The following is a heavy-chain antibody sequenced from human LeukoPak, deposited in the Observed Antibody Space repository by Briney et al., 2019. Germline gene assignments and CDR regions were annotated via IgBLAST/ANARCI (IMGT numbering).Heavy chain of an antibody. CDR2: IYYSGST. V-gene: IGHV4-59*01. CDR1: DDSITIYY. D-gene: IGHD6-6*01. J-gene: IGHJ6*03. Sequence: SETLSLTCTVSDDSITIYYWSWIRQPPGKGLEWIGYIYYSGSTNYNPSLKSRVTISVDTSKNQFSLKLSSVTAADTAVYYCARVPAARPFPYYYYYMDVWGKGTTVTVSS. CDR3: ARVPAARPFPYYYYYMDV.